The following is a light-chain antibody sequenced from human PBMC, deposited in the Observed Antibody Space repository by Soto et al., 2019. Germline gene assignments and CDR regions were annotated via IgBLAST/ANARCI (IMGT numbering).Light chain of an antibody. CDR1: QSVSNN. CDR3: QHGGT. Sequence: EIVLTQSPATLSLSPGERATVSRRASQSVSNNLGWYQQKPGQAPRLLIYDASNRATGIPARFSGSGSVTDFSLTINSLEPEDFAVYYCQHGGTFGQGTRLEIK. CDR2: DAS. V-gene: IGKV3-11*01. J-gene: IGKJ5*01.